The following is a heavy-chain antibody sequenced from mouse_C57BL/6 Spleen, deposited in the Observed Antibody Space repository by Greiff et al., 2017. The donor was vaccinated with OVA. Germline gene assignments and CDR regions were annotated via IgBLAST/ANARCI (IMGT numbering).Heavy chain of an antibody. Sequence: VKLMESGPELVKPGASVKISCKASGYAFSSSWMNWVKQRPGKGLEWIGRIYPGDGDTNYNGKFKGKATLTADKSSSTAYMQLSSLTSEDSAVYFCARLGGYYAMDYWGQGTSVTVSS. V-gene: IGHV1-82*01. CDR1: GYAFSSSW. CDR3: ARLGGYYAMDY. J-gene: IGHJ4*01. CDR2: IYPGDGDT.